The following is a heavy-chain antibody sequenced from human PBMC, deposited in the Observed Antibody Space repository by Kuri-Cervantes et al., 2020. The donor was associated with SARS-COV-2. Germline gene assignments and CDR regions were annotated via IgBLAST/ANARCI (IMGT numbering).Heavy chain of an antibody. V-gene: IGHV4-4*07. D-gene: IGHD3-10*01. CDR1: GGSISSYY. CDR2: IYTSGST. J-gene: IGHJ6*03. Sequence: LSCTVSGGSISSYYWSWIRQPAGKGLEWIGRIYTSGSTNYNPSLKSRVTISVDTSKNQFSLKLSSVTAADTAVYYCAREVLLWFGELSYMDVWGKGTTVTVSS. CDR3: AREVLLWFGELSYMDV.